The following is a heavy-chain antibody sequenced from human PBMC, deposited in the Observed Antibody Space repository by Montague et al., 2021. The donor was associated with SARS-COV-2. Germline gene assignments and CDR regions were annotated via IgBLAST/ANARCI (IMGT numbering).Heavy chain of an antibody. CDR1: GAFIRSGGYY. Sequence: TLSLTSTVTGAFIRSGGYYWTWIRQHPGKGLEWIANIYYSGSTYYNPSLKSRFTISVDTSKNQFSLKLTSITAADTAVYYCARVVGNNWFEPWGQGTLVTVSS. V-gene: IGHV4-31*03. D-gene: IGHD2-15*01. J-gene: IGHJ5*02. CDR2: IYYSGST. CDR3: ARVVGNNWFEP.